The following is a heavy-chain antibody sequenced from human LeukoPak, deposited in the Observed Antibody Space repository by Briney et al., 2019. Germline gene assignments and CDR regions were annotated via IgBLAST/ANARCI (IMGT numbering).Heavy chain of an antibody. CDR1: GFTFSSYG. V-gene: IGHV3-30*03. D-gene: IGHD7-27*01. CDR2: ISYDGSNK. Sequence: GGSLRLSCAASGFTFSSYGMHWVRQAPGKGLEWVAVISYDGSNKYYADSVKGRFTISRDNSKNTLYLQMNSLRAEDTAVYFCARVLGTEGFWYLDLWGRGTLVTVSS. CDR3: ARVLGTEGFWYLDL. J-gene: IGHJ2*01.